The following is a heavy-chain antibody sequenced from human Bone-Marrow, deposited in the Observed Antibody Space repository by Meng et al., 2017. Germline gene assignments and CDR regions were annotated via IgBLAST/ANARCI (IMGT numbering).Heavy chain of an antibody. CDR1: GFSFSSDW. J-gene: IGHJ4*02. CDR2: IKQPGSEE. Sequence: GESLKISCAASGFSFSSDWMSWVRQPPGKGLEWVANIKQPGSEEYYVDSVKGRFTISRDNAKNSLFLQMDSLRAEDTAVYYCARARWLQAKYYFDYWGQGTLVTVSS. D-gene: IGHD5-24*01. V-gene: IGHV3-7*01. CDR3: ARARWLQAKYYFDY.